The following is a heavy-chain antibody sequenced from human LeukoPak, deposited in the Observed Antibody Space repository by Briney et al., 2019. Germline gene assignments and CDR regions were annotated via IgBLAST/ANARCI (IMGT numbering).Heavy chain of an antibody. J-gene: IGHJ4*02. CDR1: GFTFSNYW. D-gene: IGHD5-12*01. V-gene: IGHV3-74*01. CDR3: ARADSGYDWDY. Sequence: PGGSLRLSCAASGFTFSNYWMHWVRQAPGKGLVWVSHINYDGSSTTYADSVKGRVTISRDNAKNTLYLQMNSLRVEDTAVYYCARADSGYDWDYWGQGTLVTVSS. CDR2: INYDGSST.